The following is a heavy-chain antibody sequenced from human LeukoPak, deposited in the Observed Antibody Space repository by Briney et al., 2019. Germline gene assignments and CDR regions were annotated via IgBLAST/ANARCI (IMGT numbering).Heavy chain of an antibody. J-gene: IGHJ4*02. CDR2: INHSGST. CDR1: GGSFSGYY. CDR3: ARGTMIVVATEFDY. V-gene: IGHV4-34*01. Sequence: SETLSLTCAVYGGSFSGYYWSWIRQPPGKGLEWIGEINHSGSTNYNPSLKSRVTISVDTSMNQFSLKLSSVTAADTAVYYCARGTMIVVATEFDYWGQGTLVTVSS. D-gene: IGHD3-22*01.